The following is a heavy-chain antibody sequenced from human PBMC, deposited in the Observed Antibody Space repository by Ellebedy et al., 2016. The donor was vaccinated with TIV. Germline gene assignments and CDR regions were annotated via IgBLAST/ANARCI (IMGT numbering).Heavy chain of an antibody. J-gene: IGHJ4*02. D-gene: IGHD3-9*01. CDR2: ISSKGYGWAI. V-gene: IGHV3-49*03. CDR1: GFTFGDYT. Sequence: GESLKISCTASGFTFGDYTMSWFRQAPGKGLEWVAFISSKGYGWAIEYAASVKDRFTIPRDDSKSIAYLQMNSLKTEDTAVYYCSRDYDILTGYSLEYWGQGTLVTVSS. CDR3: SRDYDILTGYSLEY.